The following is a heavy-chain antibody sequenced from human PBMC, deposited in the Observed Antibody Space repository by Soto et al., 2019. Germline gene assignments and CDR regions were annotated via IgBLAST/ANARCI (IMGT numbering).Heavy chain of an antibody. D-gene: IGHD6-6*01. CDR1: GFTVSSNY. V-gene: IGHV3-53*01. CDR3: ARDGRYSSSVGYYYYGMDV. J-gene: IGHJ6*02. Sequence: LRLSCAASGFTVSSNYMSWVRQAPGKGLEWVSVIYSGGSTYYADSVKGRFTISRDNSKNTLYLQMNSLRAEDTAVYYCARDGRYSSSVGYYYYGMDVWGQGATVTVSS. CDR2: IYSGGST.